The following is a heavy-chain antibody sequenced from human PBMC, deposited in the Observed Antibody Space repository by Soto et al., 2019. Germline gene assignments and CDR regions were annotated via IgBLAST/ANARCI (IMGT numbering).Heavy chain of an antibody. Sequence: LQSGGGLVQPGGSLTLSCAASGFTFGTTDMSWVRQAPGEGLEWVSTMEGSGGITSYADSVKGRFTISRDNSRNTVYLQMNSLRGDDTALYYCVKNSGWFNTWGQGALVTVSS. CDR1: GFTFGTTD. J-gene: IGHJ5*02. CDR2: MEGSGGIT. D-gene: IGHD3-10*01. CDR3: VKNSGWFNT. V-gene: IGHV3-23*01.